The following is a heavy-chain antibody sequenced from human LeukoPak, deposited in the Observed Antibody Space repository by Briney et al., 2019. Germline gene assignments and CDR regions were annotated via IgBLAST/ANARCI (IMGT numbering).Heavy chain of an antibody. D-gene: IGHD2-2*01. CDR3: ARVAVVPTVNFDY. Sequence: SVKVSCKASGGTFSSYAISWVRQSPGQGLEWMGGIIPIFGTANYAQKFQGRVTITTDESTSTAYMELSSLRSEDTAVYYCARVAVVPTVNFDYWGQGTLVTVSS. J-gene: IGHJ4*02. V-gene: IGHV1-69*05. CDR2: IIPIFGTA. CDR1: GGTFSSYA.